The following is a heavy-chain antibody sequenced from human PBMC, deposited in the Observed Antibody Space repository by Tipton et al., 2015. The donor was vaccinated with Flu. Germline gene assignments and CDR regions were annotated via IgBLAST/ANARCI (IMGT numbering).Heavy chain of an antibody. CDR3: VKDRRSTLGRPGFDS. D-gene: IGHD6-6*01. CDR1: GFTFSSNA. J-gene: IGHJ4*02. Sequence: GSLRLSCSASGFTFSSNAMHWVRQAAGKGLEYVSGISSNGGSTNNADSVMGRFTISRDNSKNTLYLQMSSLRPEDTAVYYCVKDRRSTLGRPGFDSWGQGTLVTVSS. V-gene: IGHV3-64D*06. CDR2: ISSNGGST.